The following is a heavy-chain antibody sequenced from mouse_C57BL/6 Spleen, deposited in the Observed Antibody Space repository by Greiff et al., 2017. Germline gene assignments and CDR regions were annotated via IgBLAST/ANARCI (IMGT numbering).Heavy chain of an antibody. Sequence: EVMLVESGGGLGKPGGSLKLSCAASGFTFSSYAMSWVRQTPEKRLEWVATISDGGSYTYYPDNVKGRFTISRDNAKNNLYLQMSYLKSEDTAMYYCAGIYYYGSSYWYFDVWGTGTTVTVSS. CDR3: AGIYYYGSSYWYFDV. V-gene: IGHV5-4*03. CDR1: GFTFSSYA. J-gene: IGHJ1*03. D-gene: IGHD1-1*01. CDR2: ISDGGSYT.